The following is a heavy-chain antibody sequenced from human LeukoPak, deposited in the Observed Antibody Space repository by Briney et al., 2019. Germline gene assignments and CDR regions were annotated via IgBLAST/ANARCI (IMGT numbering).Heavy chain of an antibody. CDR2: ISSSGSTI. CDR3: ARGRKKTPKYNWFDP. Sequence: GGSLRLSCAASGFTFSDYYMSWIRQAPGKGLEWVSYISSSGSTIYYADSVKGRFTISRDNAKNSLYLQMNSLRAEDTAVYYCARGRKKTPKYNWFDPWGQGTLVTVSS. J-gene: IGHJ5*02. V-gene: IGHV3-11*01. CDR1: GFTFSDYY.